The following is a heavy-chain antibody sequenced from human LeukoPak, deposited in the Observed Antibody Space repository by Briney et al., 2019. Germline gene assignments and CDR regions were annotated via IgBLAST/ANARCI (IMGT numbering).Heavy chain of an antibody. CDR1: GFTFSSYW. CDR2: IKQDGSEK. Sequence: GGSLRLSCAASGFTFSSYWMSWVRQAPGKGLEWVANIKQDGSEKYYVDSVKGRFTISRDNAKNSLYLQMNSLRAEDTAVYYCARASYYYDSSDDDYWGQGTLVTVSS. V-gene: IGHV3-7*01. J-gene: IGHJ4*02. CDR3: ARASYYYDSSDDDY. D-gene: IGHD3-22*01.